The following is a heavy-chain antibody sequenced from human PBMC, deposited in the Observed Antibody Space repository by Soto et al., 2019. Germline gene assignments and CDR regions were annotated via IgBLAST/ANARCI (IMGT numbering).Heavy chain of an antibody. D-gene: IGHD3-22*01. CDR1: GYTFTSYG. J-gene: IGHJ4*02. CDR3: ARDGKYYYDSSGGPDFDY. V-gene: IGHV1-18*01. Sequence: ASVKVSCKASGYTFTSYGISWVRQAPGQGLERMGWISAYNGNTNYAQKLQGRVTMTTDTSTSTAYMELRSLRSDDTAVYYCARDGKYYYDSSGGPDFDYWGQGTLVTVSS. CDR2: ISAYNGNT.